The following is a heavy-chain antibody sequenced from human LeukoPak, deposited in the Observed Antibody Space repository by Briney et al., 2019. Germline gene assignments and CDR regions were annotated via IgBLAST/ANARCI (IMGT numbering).Heavy chain of an antibody. Sequence: ESLKISCKGSGYSFTDHWIGWVRQMPGKGLEWMGTIYPGDSDTRYSPSFQGQVTISADKSISTAYLQWSSLKASDTAMYYCAREDRYTHLDYWGQGTLVTVSS. CDR1: GYSFTDHW. V-gene: IGHV5-51*01. J-gene: IGHJ4*02. D-gene: IGHD5-24*01. CDR2: IYPGDSDT. CDR3: AREDRYTHLDY.